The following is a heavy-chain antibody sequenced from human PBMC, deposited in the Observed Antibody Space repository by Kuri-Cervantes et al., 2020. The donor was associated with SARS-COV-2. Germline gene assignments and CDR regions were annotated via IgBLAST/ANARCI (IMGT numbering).Heavy chain of an antibody. V-gene: IGHV3-23*01. CDR1: GFTFSSYA. J-gene: IGHJ4*02. D-gene: IGHD3-16*01. CDR2: ISSSGGST. CDR3: AKGEKGNPSRRGNYFDY. Sequence: GESLKISCAASGFTFSSYAMSWVRQAPGKGLEWVSAISSSGGSTYYADSVKGRFTISRDNSKNTLYLQMNSLRAEDTAVYYCAKGEKGNPSRRGNYFDYWGQGTLVTVSS.